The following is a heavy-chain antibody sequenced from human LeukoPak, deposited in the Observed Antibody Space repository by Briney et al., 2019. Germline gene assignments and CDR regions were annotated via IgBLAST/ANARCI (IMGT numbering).Heavy chain of an antibody. CDR1: GFTSIDAW. J-gene: IGHJ4*02. D-gene: IGHD1-1*01. Sequence: GGSLRLSCAAFGFTSIDAWMTWVRKAPGKGLEWVGRIKSKTDGGTTDYAAPVKGRFTISRDDSENILYLQMNSLKTDDTAVYYCTRYGDYWGQGVLVTVSS. V-gene: IGHV3-15*01. CDR3: TRYGDY. CDR2: IKSKTDGGTT.